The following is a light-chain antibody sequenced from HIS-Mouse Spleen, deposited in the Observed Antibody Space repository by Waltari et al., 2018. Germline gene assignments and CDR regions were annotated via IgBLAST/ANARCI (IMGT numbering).Light chain of an antibody. CDR2: DDS. V-gene: IGLV3-21*02. CDR1: NIGSKS. Sequence: SYVLTQPPSVSVAPGPTARITCGGNNIGSKSVHWYQQKPGQAPVLVVYDDSDRHPGIPEGFSGSNSGNTATLTISRVEAGDEADYYCQVWDSSSDRVFGTGTKVTVL. J-gene: IGLJ1*01. CDR3: QVWDSSSDRV.